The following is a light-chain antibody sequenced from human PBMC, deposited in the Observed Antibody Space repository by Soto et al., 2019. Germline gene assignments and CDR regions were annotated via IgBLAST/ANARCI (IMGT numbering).Light chain of an antibody. Sequence: QSALTQPASLAWSPGQSSTLSCVGTSGGNGGYNYVSWYQQHPGKVPKVIIYDVSNRLSGFFYRFSGTKSGNTASLTVSGLQAEDEADYYCCSYTRSGTLIFGTGTKVTVL. J-gene: IGLJ1*01. CDR2: DVS. V-gene: IGLV2-14*01. CDR1: SGGNGGYNY. CDR3: CSYTRSGTLI.